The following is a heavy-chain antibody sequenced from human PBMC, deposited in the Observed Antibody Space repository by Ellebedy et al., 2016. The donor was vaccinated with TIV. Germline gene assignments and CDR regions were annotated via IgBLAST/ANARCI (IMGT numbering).Heavy chain of an antibody. V-gene: IGHV3-48*01. CDR2: ITWNSESI. D-gene: IGHD3-16*01. CDR3: ASDGLGALPGDVFDI. J-gene: IGHJ3*02. CDR1: GFTFSTHS. Sequence: PGGSLRLSCAASGFTFSTHSMNWVRQAPGKGLEWISHITWNSESIYYADSVKGRFTISRDNAKNSVDLQMSSLRAEDTDVYYGASDGLGALPGDVFDIWGLGTVVTVSS.